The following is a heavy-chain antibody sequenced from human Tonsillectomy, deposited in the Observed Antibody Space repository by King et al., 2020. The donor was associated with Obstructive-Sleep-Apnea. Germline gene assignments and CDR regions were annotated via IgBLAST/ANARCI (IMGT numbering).Heavy chain of an antibody. Sequence: QLVQSGAEVKKPGESLRISCKGSGYSFTSYWISWVRQMPGKGLEWMGRIDPSDSYTNYSPSFQGHVTISADKSISTAYLQWSSLKASDTAMYYCARFSATISANYDFWSGYPWGQGTLVTVSS. J-gene: IGHJ5*02. CDR2: IDPSDSYT. V-gene: IGHV5-10-1*03. CDR3: ARFSATISANYDFWSGYP. D-gene: IGHD3-3*01. CDR1: GYSFTSYW.